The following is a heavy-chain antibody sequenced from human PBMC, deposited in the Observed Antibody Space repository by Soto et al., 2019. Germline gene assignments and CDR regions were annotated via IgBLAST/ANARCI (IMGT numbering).Heavy chain of an antibody. J-gene: IGHJ4*02. Sequence: QVQLVESGGGVVQPGRSLRLSCAASGFTFSSYAMHWVRQAPGKGLEWVAVISYDGSNKYYADSVKGRFTISRDNSKNTLYLKMNSLRAEDPAVYYCGRDGGWEKYFDYWGQGTLVTVSS. V-gene: IGHV3-30-3*01. CDR3: GRDGGWEKYFDY. CDR1: GFTFSSYA. CDR2: ISYDGSNK. D-gene: IGHD6-19*01.